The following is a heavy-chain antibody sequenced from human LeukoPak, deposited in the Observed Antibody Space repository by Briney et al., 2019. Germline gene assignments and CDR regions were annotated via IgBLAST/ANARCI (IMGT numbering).Heavy chain of an antibody. D-gene: IGHD6-19*01. CDR1: GFTFSSYA. CDR2: ISGSGGST. J-gene: IGHJ4*02. CDR3: AKVSFSSGWDRYSHFDC. V-gene: IGHV3-23*01. Sequence: GGSLRLSCAASGFTFSSYAMSWVRQAPGKGLEWVSAISGSGGSTYYADSVKGRFTISRDNSKNTLYLQMNSLRAEDTAVYYCAKVSFSSGWDRYSHFDCWGQGTLVTVSS.